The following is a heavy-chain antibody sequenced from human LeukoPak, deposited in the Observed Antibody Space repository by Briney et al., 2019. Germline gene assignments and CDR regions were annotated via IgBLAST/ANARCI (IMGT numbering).Heavy chain of an antibody. CDR2: IYSGGST. CDR3: ARGGYCSSTSCYTYPLDY. J-gene: IGHJ4*02. CDR1: GFTVSSNY. D-gene: IGHD2-2*02. V-gene: IGHV3-66*02. Sequence: GGSLRLSCAASGFTVSSNYMSWVRQAPGKGLEWVSVIYSGGSTYYADSVKVGFTISIDNSKNTLYLQMNSLRAEDTAVYSCARGGYCSSTSCYTYPLDYWGQGTLVTVSS.